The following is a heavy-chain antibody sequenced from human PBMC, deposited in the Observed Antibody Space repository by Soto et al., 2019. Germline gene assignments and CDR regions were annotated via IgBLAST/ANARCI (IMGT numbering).Heavy chain of an antibody. CDR2: ISGSEDNI. Sequence: GGSLRLSCVASGFPFSNYYMDWVRQAPWKGLEWVAVISGSEDNIHYADSVKGRFTISRDNSMNTLYLQMNSLRAEDTAVYYCARDYYKYYDSSGYYRSPAYWGQGTLVTVSS. CDR3: ARDYYKYYDSSGYYRSPAY. D-gene: IGHD3-22*01. CDR1: GFPFSNYY. J-gene: IGHJ4*02. V-gene: IGHV3-23*01.